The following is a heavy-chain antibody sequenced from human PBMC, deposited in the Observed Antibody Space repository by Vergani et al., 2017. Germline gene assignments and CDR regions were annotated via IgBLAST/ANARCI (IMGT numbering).Heavy chain of an antibody. D-gene: IGHD6-6*01. Sequence: VQLQESGPGLVKPSQTLSLTCTVSGGSISSGGYYWSWIRQHPGKGLEWIGYIYYSGSTYYNPSLKSRVTISGDTSKNQFSLKLSSVTAADTAVYYCARVTAARRENAFDIWGQGTMVTVSS. CDR3: ARVTAARRENAFDI. J-gene: IGHJ3*02. CDR1: GGSISSGGYY. CDR2: IYYSGST. V-gene: IGHV4-31*03.